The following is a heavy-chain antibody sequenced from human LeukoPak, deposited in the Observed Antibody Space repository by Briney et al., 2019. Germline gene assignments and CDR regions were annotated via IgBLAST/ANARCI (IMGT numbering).Heavy chain of an antibody. J-gene: IGHJ6*03. CDR1: GGSISSYY. V-gene: IGHV4-4*07. CDR3: ARDLPPYGSGSQYYYYYMDV. CDR2: IYTSGST. D-gene: IGHD3-10*01. Sequence: SETLSLTCTVSGGSISSYYWSWIRQPAGKGLEWIGRIYTSGSTNYNPSLKSRVTMSVDTSKNQFSLKLSSVTAADTAVYYCARDLPPYGSGSQYYYYYMDVWGKGTTVTISS.